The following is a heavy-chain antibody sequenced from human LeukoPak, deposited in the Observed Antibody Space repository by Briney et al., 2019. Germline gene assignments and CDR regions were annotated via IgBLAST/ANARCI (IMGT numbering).Heavy chain of an antibody. J-gene: IGHJ4*02. V-gene: IGHV5-51*01. D-gene: IGHD1-26*01. CDR2: IYPGDSDT. CDR3: ARHLSGSYSGYSFDY. CDR1: GYTFTNYW. Sequence: GESLKISCKGSGYTFTNYWIGWVRQMPGKGLEWMGLIYPGDSDTRYSPSFQGQVTISADKSISTAYLQWSSLKPSDTAMYYCARHLSGSYSGYSFDYWGQGTLVTVSS.